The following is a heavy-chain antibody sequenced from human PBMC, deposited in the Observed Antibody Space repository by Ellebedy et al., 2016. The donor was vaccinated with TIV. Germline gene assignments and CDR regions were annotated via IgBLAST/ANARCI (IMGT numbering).Heavy chain of an antibody. V-gene: IGHV3-7*01. Sequence: GGSLRLXXAASGFTFSDYYMSWIRQAPGKGLEWVANIKQDGSEKYYVDSVKGRFTISRDNAKNSLYLQMNSLRAEDTAVYYCARDGVVTCDYWGQGTLVTVSS. CDR1: GFTFSDYY. D-gene: IGHD4-23*01. CDR3: ARDGVVTCDY. CDR2: IKQDGSEK. J-gene: IGHJ4*02.